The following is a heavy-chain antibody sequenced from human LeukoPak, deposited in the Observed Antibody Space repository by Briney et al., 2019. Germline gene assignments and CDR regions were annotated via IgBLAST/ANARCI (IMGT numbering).Heavy chain of an antibody. CDR1: GYSITSSSW. J-gene: IGHJ3*02. D-gene: IGHD3-22*01. Sequence: SDTLSLTCAVSGYSITSSSWWGWIRQPPGKGLEWIGYIYHSGTTYYNPSLQSRVTMSVDTSKNQFSLKLSSVTAVDTAVYYCASYYYDSSGYLVSGAFDIWGQGTMVTVSS. V-gene: IGHV4-28*01. CDR2: IYHSGTT. CDR3: ASYYYDSSGYLVSGAFDI.